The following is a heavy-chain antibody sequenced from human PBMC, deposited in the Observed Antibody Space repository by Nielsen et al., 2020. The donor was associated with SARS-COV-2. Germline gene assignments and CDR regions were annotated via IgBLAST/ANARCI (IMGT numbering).Heavy chain of an antibody. J-gene: IGHJ6*02. CDR1: GFTFDDYA. Sequence: GGSLRLSCAASGFTFDDYAMHWVRQAPGKGLEWVSGISWNSGSIGYADSVKGRFTISRDNAKNSLYLQMNSLRVEDTAVYFCARWGRGVIGTAVRYFYFGLDVWGQGTTVTVSS. CDR2: ISWNSGSI. V-gene: IGHV3-9*01. CDR3: ARWGRGVIGTAVRYFYFGLDV. D-gene: IGHD3-16*01.